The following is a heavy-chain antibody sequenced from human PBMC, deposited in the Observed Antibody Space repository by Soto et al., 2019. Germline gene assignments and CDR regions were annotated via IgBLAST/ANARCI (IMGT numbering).Heavy chain of an antibody. V-gene: IGHV4-59*01. Sequence: QVQLQESGPGLVKTSETLFLTCTVTGASISSYYWSWIRQPPGKGLEWIGHISYSGSTNYNPSVMGRVTVSVDRSTNQFSLKLSSVTAADTAVYYCARAQPFEFHNWFYPWGQGTLVSVSS. CDR1: GASISSYY. CDR2: ISYSGST. CDR3: ARAQPFEFHNWFYP. D-gene: IGHD2-2*01. J-gene: IGHJ5*02.